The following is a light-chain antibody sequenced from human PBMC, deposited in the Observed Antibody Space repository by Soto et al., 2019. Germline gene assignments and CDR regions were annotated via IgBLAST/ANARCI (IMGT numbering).Light chain of an antibody. CDR3: MQGTHWPPYT. J-gene: IGKJ2*01. CDR1: QSLVYSDGNAY. V-gene: IGKV2-30*01. CDR2: KVS. Sequence: DVVMTQSPLSLPVTLGQPASISCRSSQSLVYSDGNAYLNWFHQRPGQSPRRLIYKVSYRDSGVPDRFSGSVSGTDFTLKSSRVEAEDVGVYYCMQGTHWPPYTFGQGTKLEIK.